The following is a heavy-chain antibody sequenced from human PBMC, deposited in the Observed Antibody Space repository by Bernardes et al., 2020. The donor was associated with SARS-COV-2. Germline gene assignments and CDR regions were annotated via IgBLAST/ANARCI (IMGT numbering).Heavy chain of an antibody. J-gene: IGHJ3*02. CDR1: GFTYSSYG. Sequence: GGSLRLSWAASGFTYSSYGMHWVRQAPGKGLEWVAFISSDGSYKNYADSVKGRFTISRDNSKNTLYLQMNSLRAEDTAVYYCAKEKYSYGDRGAFDIWGQGTMVTVSS. CDR2: ISSDGSYK. CDR3: AKEKYSYGDRGAFDI. D-gene: IGHD3-10*01. V-gene: IGHV3-30*18.